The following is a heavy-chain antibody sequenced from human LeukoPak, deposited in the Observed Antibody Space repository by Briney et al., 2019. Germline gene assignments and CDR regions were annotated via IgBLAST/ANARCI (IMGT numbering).Heavy chain of an antibody. J-gene: IGHJ5*02. CDR3: AREPDA. Sequence: SETLSLTCTVSGDSISGSNYHWGWIRQPPGKGLEWLGTVHHTGRAFYNPSLRGRTIVSVDTSKNQFSLKLTSVTAAGTAVYYCAREPDAWGQGTLVTVSS. CDR2: VHHTGRA. CDR1: GDSISGSNYH. V-gene: IGHV4-39*07.